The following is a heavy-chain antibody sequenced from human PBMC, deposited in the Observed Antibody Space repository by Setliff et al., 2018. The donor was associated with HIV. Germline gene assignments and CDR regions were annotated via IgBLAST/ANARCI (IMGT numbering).Heavy chain of an antibody. V-gene: IGHV4-38-2*02. D-gene: IGHD1-1*01. CDR1: GDSISSRYY. CDR3: ARAEGDAYNSLPYFDS. CDR2: IYHTGSS. Sequence: SETLSLTCTVSGDSISSRYYWGWIRQSPGKGLEWIGNIYHTGSSYYNPSLNDRATISLDTSKNQFSLKLNSVTAADTAVYYCARAEGDAYNSLPYFDSWGPGALVTVSS. J-gene: IGHJ4*02.